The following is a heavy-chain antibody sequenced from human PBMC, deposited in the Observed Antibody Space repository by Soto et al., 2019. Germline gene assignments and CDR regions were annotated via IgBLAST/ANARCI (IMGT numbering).Heavy chain of an antibody. CDR1: GFSFSTFP. V-gene: IGHV3-23*01. D-gene: IGHD4-17*01. Sequence: LRLSCAASGFSFSTFPMNWVRQAPGKGLEWVSDISGNGGRTNYADSVKGRFTISRDNSKNTLYLQMNTVRAEDTAVYYCAKERVTTTSFDYWGQGTLVTVSS. J-gene: IGHJ4*02. CDR3: AKERVTTTSFDY. CDR2: ISGNGGRT.